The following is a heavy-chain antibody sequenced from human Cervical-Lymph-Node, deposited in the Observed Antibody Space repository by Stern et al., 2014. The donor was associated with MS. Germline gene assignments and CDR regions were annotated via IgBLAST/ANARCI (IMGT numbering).Heavy chain of an antibody. CDR2: IFPGGSDI. CDR3: ARQRYFDY. V-gene: IGHV5-51*01. Sequence: VQLVQSGPEVKRPGESLKISCQASGYTFTSYWIGWVRQMPGKGLEWIAIIFPGGSDIRYSPSCQGQVTISADKSSSPAYLQWNNLKASDTAIYYCARQRYFDYWGQGTLVTVSS. CDR1: GYTFTSYW. J-gene: IGHJ4*02.